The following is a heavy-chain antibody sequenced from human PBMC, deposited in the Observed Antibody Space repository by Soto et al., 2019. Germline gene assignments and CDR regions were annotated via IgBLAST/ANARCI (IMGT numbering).Heavy chain of an antibody. CDR1: GGSFSGYY. Sequence: PSETLSLTCAVYGGSFSGYYWSWIRQPPGKGLEWIGEINHSGSTNYNPSLKSRVTISVDTSKNQFSLKLSSVTAADTAVYYCARGRGAGSYYKSYYYYMDVWGKGTTVTVSS. J-gene: IGHJ6*03. D-gene: IGHD3-10*01. V-gene: IGHV4-34*01. CDR3: ARGRGAGSYYKSYYYYMDV. CDR2: INHSGST.